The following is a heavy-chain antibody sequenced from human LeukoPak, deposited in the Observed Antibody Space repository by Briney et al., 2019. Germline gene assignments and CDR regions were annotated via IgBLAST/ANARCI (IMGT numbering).Heavy chain of an antibody. Sequence: GGSLRLSCAASGFTFSSYAMSWVRQAPGKGLEWVSAISGSGGSTYYADSVKGRFTISRDNSKNTLYLQMNSLRAEDTAVYYCAKEASSVRGATTEFDYWGQGTLVTVSS. J-gene: IGHJ4*02. CDR2: ISGSGGST. D-gene: IGHD1-26*01. V-gene: IGHV3-23*01. CDR3: AKEASSVRGATTEFDY. CDR1: GFTFSSYA.